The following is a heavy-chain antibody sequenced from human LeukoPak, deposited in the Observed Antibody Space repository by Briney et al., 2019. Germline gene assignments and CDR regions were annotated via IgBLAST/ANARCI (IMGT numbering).Heavy chain of an antibody. CDR3: ARHSSGYYYDYYYYMDV. J-gene: IGHJ6*03. Sequence: ASVKVSCKASSYTFTSYGISWVRQAPGQGLEWMGWISAYNGNTNYAQKLQGRVTMTTDTSTSTAYMELRSLRSDDTAVYYCARHSSGYYYDYYYYMDVWGKGTTVTVSS. CDR2: ISAYNGNT. V-gene: IGHV1-18*01. CDR1: SYTFTSYG. D-gene: IGHD3-22*01.